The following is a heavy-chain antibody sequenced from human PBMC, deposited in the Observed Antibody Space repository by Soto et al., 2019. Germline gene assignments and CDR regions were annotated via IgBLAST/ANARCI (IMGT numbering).Heavy chain of an antibody. CDR3: AKDSRTPVRREGNFDY. V-gene: IGHV3-23*01. D-gene: IGHD1-26*01. Sequence: GGSLRLSCAASGFTFSSYAMSWVRQAPGKGLEWVSAISGSGGSTYYADSVKGRFTISRDNSKNTLYLQMNSLRAEDTAVYYCAKDSRTPVRREGNFDYWGQGTLVTVSS. CDR1: GFTFSSYA. CDR2: ISGSGGST. J-gene: IGHJ4*02.